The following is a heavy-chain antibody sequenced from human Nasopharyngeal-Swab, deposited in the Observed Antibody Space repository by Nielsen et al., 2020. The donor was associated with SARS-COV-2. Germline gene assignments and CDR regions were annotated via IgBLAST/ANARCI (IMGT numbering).Heavy chain of an antibody. CDR2: IYTSGST. CDR1: GCSISSGSYY. J-gene: IGHJ6*03. V-gene: IGHV4-61*02. CDR3: ASSGGYSSTSCSRYYYYYYMDV. Sequence: SDTLSLTFTVSGCSISSGSYYWSWIRQPAGKGLEWIGRIYTSGSTNYNPSLKSRVTISVDTSKNQFSLKLSSVTAADTAVYYCASSGGYSSTSCSRYYYYYYMDVWGKGTTVTVSS. D-gene: IGHD2-2*01.